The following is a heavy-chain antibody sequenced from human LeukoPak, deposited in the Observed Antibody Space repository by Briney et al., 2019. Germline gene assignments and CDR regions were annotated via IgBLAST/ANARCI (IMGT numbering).Heavy chain of an antibody. J-gene: IGHJ4*02. V-gene: IGHV1-18*01. Sequence: ASVKVSCKASGYTFTSYGISWVRQAPGQGLEWMGWISAYNGNTNYAQKLQGRVTMTTDTSTSTVYMELRSLRSNDTAVYYCARDGYYDILTGYYTAGNFDYWGQGTLVTVSS. D-gene: IGHD3-9*01. CDR2: ISAYNGNT. CDR3: ARDGYYDILTGYYTAGNFDY. CDR1: GYTFTSYG.